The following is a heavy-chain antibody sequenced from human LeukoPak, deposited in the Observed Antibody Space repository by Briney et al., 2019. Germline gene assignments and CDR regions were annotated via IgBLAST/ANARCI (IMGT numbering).Heavy chain of an antibody. D-gene: IGHD6-13*01. CDR2: ISSRGTTK. CDR3: ANFEPGYTSSWYAEF. V-gene: IGHV3-48*01. CDR1: GFTFSSSR. J-gene: IGHJ4*02. Sequence: GGSLRLSCEVSGFTFSSSRMNWVRQAPGKGLGWVSYISSRGTTKHYADSVKGRFTISRDNAKNALYLQMNSLRVEDTAVYYCANFEPGYTSSWYAEFWGQGTLVTVSS.